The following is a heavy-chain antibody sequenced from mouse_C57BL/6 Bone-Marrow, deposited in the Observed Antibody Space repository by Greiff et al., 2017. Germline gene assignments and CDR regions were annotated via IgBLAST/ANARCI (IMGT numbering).Heavy chain of an antibody. D-gene: IGHD2-3*01. CDR3: ARGYYSYYFDY. V-gene: IGHV1-61*01. Sequence: QVQLQQPGAELVRPGSSVKLSCKASGYTFTSYWMDWVKQRPGQGLEWIGNIYPSDSETHYNQKFKDKATLNVDKSSSTAYMQLSSLTSEDSAVYYCARGYYSYYFDYWGQGTTLTVSS. J-gene: IGHJ2*01. CDR1: GYTFTSYW. CDR2: IYPSDSET.